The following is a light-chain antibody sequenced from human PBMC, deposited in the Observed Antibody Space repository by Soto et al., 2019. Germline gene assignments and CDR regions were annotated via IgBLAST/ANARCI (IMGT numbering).Light chain of an antibody. V-gene: IGLV2-14*01. CDR1: ISDIGASNS. Sequence: QALLAHPPSVSGSPGQSVTISCAGTISDIGASNSVSWYQHLPGRPPTLIIYEATNRPSGVSERFSGSKTGDTASLTISGLQADAEAEYFCISYKTDDTFVFGSGSKVTVL. CDR2: EAT. J-gene: IGLJ1*01. CDR3: ISYKTDDTFV.